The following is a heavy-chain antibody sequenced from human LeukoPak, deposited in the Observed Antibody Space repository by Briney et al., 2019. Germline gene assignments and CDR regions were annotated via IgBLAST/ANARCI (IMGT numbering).Heavy chain of an antibody. J-gene: IGHJ4*02. CDR3: ARLRGSSGYWSFDY. D-gene: IGHD3-22*01. CDR1: GGSISSHY. Sequence: SETLSLTCTVSGGSISSHYWSWIRQPPGKGLEWIGYIYYSGSTNYNPSLKSRVTISVDTSKNQFSLKLSSVTAADTAVYYCARLRGSSGYWSFDYWGQGTLVTVSS. CDR2: IYYSGST. V-gene: IGHV4-59*08.